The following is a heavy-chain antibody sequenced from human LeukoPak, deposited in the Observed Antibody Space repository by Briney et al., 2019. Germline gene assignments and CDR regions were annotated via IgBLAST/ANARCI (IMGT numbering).Heavy chain of an antibody. Sequence: PSETLSLTCTVSGGSISSYYWSWIRQPPGKGLEWIGYIYYSGSTNYNPSLKSRVTISVDTSKNQFSLKLSSVTAADTAVYYCAREIVGATEGYWGQGTLVTVSS. CDR3: AREIVGATEGY. D-gene: IGHD1-26*01. V-gene: IGHV4-59*01. CDR1: GGSISSYY. J-gene: IGHJ4*02. CDR2: IYYSGST.